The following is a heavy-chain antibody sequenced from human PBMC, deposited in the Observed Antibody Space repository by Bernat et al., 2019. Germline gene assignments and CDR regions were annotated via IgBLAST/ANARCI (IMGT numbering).Heavy chain of an antibody. D-gene: IGHD2-2*01. Sequence: QVQLVQSGAEVKKPGASVKVSCKASGYTFTSYAMHWVRQAPGQRLEWMGWINAGNDNTKYSQKFQGRVTITRDTSASTAYMELSSLRSEDTAVYYCARGRYCSSTSCYGLDYWGQGTLVTVSS. CDR2: INAGNDNT. CDR3: ARGRYCSSTSCYGLDY. V-gene: IGHV1-3*01. CDR1: GYTFTSYA. J-gene: IGHJ4*02.